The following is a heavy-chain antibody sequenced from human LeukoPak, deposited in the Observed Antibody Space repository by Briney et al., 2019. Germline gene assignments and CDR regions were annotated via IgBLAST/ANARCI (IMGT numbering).Heavy chain of an antibody. CDR1: AYTFTSYG. CDR2: ISAYNGNT. Sequence: GASVKVSCKASAYTFTSYGISWVRQAPGQGLEWMGWISAYNGNTNYAQKLQGRVTMTTDTSTSTAYMELRSLRSDDTAVYYCARDPLAVAGTRWVFDYWGQGTLVTVSS. J-gene: IGHJ4*02. V-gene: IGHV1-18*01. CDR3: ARDPLAVAGTRWVFDY. D-gene: IGHD6-19*01.